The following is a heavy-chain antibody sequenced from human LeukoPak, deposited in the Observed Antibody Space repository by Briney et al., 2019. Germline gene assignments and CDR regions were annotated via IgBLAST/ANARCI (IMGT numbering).Heavy chain of an antibody. CDR1: GFTFSSYA. J-gene: IGHJ4*02. Sequence: GGSLRLSCAASGFTFSSYAMSWVRQAPGKGLEWVSAISGRDGYTYYADSVKGRFTISRDNSKDTLFLHMSSLRAEDTAVYYCAKGTIAAAGTDCDYWGQGTLVTVSS. CDR3: AKGTIAAAGTDCDY. V-gene: IGHV3-23*01. CDR2: ISGRDGYT. D-gene: IGHD6-13*01.